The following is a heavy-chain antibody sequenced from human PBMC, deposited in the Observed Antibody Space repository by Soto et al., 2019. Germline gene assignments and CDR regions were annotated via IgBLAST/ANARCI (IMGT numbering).Heavy chain of an antibody. J-gene: IGHJ4*02. CDR3: AKDAIAVAATPYFDY. CDR1: GFTFSSYV. D-gene: IGHD6-19*01. Sequence: GGSLRLSCAASGFTFSSYVMNWVRQAPGKGLEWVSTVSGTGDNTYYADSVRDRFTISRDNSKNTLYLQMNSLRAEDTAVYYCAKDAIAVAATPYFDYWGQGTLVTVSS. V-gene: IGHV3-23*01. CDR2: VSGTGDNT.